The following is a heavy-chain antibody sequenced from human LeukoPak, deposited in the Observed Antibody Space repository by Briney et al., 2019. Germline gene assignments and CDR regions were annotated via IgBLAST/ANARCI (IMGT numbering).Heavy chain of an antibody. V-gene: IGHV4-39*01. D-gene: IGHD3-3*01. CDR1: GGSISSSSYY. Sequence: SETLSLTCTVSGGSISSSSYYWGGIRQPPGKGLEWIGSIYYSGSTYYNPSLKSRVTISVDTSKNQFSLKLSSVTAADTAVYYCARLDDFEYYFDYWGQGTLVTVSS. J-gene: IGHJ4*02. CDR2: IYYSGST. CDR3: ARLDDFEYYFDY.